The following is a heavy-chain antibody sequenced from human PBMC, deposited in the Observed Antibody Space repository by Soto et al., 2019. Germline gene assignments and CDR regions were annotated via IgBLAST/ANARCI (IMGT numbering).Heavy chain of an antibody. CDR1: GDSVSSSVW. CDR2: VFHTGDT. V-gene: IGHV4-4*02. CDR3: ARKAWVRFDY. D-gene: IGHD7-27*01. Sequence: SETLSLTCAVSGDSVSSSVWWTWVRQPPGKGLEWIGEVFHTGDTYFNPSLRSRVAMSVDKSTNEFSLKVTSVTAADTAIYYCARKAWVRFDYWGQGALVTVSS. J-gene: IGHJ4*02.